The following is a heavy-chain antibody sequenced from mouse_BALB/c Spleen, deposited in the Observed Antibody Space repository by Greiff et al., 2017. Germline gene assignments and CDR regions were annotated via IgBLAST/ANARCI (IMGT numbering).Heavy chain of an antibody. CDR1: GFSLTGFG. CDR3: ARDVHYGSSPYFDY. V-gene: IGHV2-6-7*01. D-gene: IGHD1-1*01. J-gene: IGHJ2*01. CDR2: IWGDGST. Sequence: QVQLKESGPGLVAPSQSLSITCTVSGFSLTGFGVNWVRQPPGKGLEWLGMIWGDGSTDYNSALNSRLSISKDNSKSQVFLKMNSLQTDDTARYYCARDVHYGSSPYFDYWGQGTTLTVSS.